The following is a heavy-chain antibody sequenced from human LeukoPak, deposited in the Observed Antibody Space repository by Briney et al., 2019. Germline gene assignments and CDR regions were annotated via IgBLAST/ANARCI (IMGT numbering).Heavy chain of an antibody. V-gene: IGHV3-48*02. D-gene: IGHD1-7*01. CDR2: ISSSSITI. CDR3: ARDLTRTIDIDY. CDR1: GFTFSSYS. Sequence: SGGSLRLSCAASGFTFSSYSMNWVRQAPGKGLEWVSYISSSSITIYYADSVKGRFTISRDNAKDSLYLQMNGLRDEDTAVYYCARDLTRTIDIDYWGQGTLVTVSS. J-gene: IGHJ4*02.